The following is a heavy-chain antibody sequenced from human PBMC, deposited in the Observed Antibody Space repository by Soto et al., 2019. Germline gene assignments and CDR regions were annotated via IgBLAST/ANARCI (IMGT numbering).Heavy chain of an antibody. CDR2: VSFDGKVT. J-gene: IGHJ4*02. D-gene: IGHD2-21*02. V-gene: IGHV3-30*04. Sequence: QVPLVESGGDMAQAGTSLRLSCTGSGFTFNSVSQHWVRQGPDKGLEWVAVVSFDGKVTYYADSVKGRFTVSRDISKNTIYLQANSLRPEDTAVYYCAREPYGDSQYFDYWGQGTPVTVSS. CDR3: AREPYGDSQYFDY. CDR1: GFTFNSVS.